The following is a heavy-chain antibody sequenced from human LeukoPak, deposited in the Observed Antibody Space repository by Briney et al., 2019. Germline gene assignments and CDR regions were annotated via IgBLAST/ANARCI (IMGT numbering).Heavy chain of an antibody. V-gene: IGHV3-74*01. CDR1: GFTFSSYW. Sequence: GGSLRLSCAASGFTFSSYWMHWVRQAPGKGLVWVSRINSDGSSTSYADSVKGRFTISRDNAKNTLYLQMNSLRAEDTAVYYCALNYGANLRPPFDAWGPGTLVTVSS. D-gene: IGHD4/OR15-4a*01. CDR3: ALNYGANLRPPFDA. J-gene: IGHJ4*02. CDR2: INSDGSST.